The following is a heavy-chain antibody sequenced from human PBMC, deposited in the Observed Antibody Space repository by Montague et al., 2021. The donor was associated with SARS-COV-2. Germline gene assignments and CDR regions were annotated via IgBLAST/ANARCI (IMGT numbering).Heavy chain of an antibody. CDR3: VRDGGNWYYFDY. CDR2: IYASGST. V-gene: IGHV4-4*07. J-gene: IGHJ4*02. CDR1: GVSITSYY. Sequence: SETLSLTCSISGVSITSYYWCWVRQPAGKGLEWIGHIYASGSTNYSPSLKSRVRLSIDSPKNQFSLKLGSLTAADTAVYYCVRDGGNWYYFDYWGQGALVTVSS. D-gene: IGHD3-16*01.